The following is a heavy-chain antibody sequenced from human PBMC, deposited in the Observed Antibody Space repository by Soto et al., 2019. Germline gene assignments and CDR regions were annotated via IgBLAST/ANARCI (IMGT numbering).Heavy chain of an antibody. J-gene: IGHJ6*03. Sequence: EVQLLESGGGLVQPGGSLRLSCAASGFTFGTYAMNWLRQAPGRGLECVSFISGSGRTTYYADSVKGRFTVSRDNSKNTMYLQMNSLRAEDTALYYCATFRGPSYSYYYMDVWGKGTTVTVSS. D-gene: IGHD3-16*01. CDR3: ATFRGPSYSYYYMDV. CDR2: ISGSGRTT. V-gene: IGHV3-23*01. CDR1: GFTFGTYA.